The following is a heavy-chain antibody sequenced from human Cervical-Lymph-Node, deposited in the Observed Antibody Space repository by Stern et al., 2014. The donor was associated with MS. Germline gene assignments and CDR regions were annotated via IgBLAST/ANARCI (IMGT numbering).Heavy chain of an antibody. CDR1: GYLFDDYW. V-gene: IGHV5-51*03. CDR2: IFPRDSNT. Sequence: VQLVQSGAEVKKPGESLKISCEASGYLFDDYWIGWVRQMSGRGLELVAIIFPRDSNTRYSPSVQGPVTISAVKSISPAYLHWSSLKASDTAIYYCARSPATPSGYDRFDYWGQGALVTVSS. D-gene: IGHD5-12*01. CDR3: ARSPATPSGYDRFDY. J-gene: IGHJ4*02.